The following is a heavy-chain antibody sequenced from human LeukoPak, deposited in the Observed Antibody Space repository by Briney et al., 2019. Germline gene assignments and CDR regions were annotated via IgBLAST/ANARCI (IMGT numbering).Heavy chain of an antibody. D-gene: IGHD2-21*02. CDR1: GGSFSGHY. CDR2: INHRGST. J-gene: IGHJ2*01. V-gene: IGHV4-34*01. Sequence: SETLSLTCAVFGGSFSGHYWSWIRQPPGKGLEWIGEINHRGSTTYNPSLKSRVTISVDTSKSQFSLKLSSLTAADTAVYYCARVPYCGGDCYYNWYFDLWGRGTLVTVSS. CDR3: ARVPYCGGDCYYNWYFDL.